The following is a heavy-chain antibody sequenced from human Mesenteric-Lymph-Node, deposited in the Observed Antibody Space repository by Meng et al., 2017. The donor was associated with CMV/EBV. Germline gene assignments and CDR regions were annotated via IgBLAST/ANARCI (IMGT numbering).Heavy chain of an antibody. V-gene: IGHV4-61*01. Sequence: SGGSVSSCSYYWSWIRQPPGKGLEWIGYIYYSGSTNYNPSLKSRVTISVDTSKNQFSLKLSSVTAADTAVYYCARYTPGGYSYGGFDPWGQGTLVTVSS. D-gene: IGHD5-18*01. J-gene: IGHJ5*02. CDR2: IYYSGST. CDR1: GGSVSSCSYY. CDR3: ARYTPGGYSYGGFDP.